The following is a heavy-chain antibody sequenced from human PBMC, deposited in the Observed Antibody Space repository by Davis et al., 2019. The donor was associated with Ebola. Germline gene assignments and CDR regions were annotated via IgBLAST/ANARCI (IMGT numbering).Heavy chain of an antibody. CDR1: GYTFTSYY. Sequence: ASVKVSCKASGYTFTSYYMHWVRQAPGQGLEWMGWINPNSGGTNYAQKFQGWVTMTRDTSISTAYMELSRLRSDDTAVYYCARDPGYCSSTSCYGYGMDVWGQGTTVTVSS. CDR2: INPNSGGT. J-gene: IGHJ6*02. V-gene: IGHV1-2*04. CDR3: ARDPGYCSSTSCYGYGMDV. D-gene: IGHD2-2*01.